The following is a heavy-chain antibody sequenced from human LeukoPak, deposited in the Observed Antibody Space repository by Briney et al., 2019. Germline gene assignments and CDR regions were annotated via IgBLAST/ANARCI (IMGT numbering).Heavy chain of an antibody. D-gene: IGHD4-23*01. J-gene: IGHJ6*02. Sequence: HPGGSLRLSCAASGFTFSSYSMNWVRQAPGKGLEWVAVIWYDGSNKYYADSVKGRFTISRDNSKNTLYLQMNSLRAEDTAVYYRARNYGGNSNYYYYGMDVWGQGTTVTVSS. CDR2: IWYDGSNK. CDR3: ARNYGGNSNYYYYGMDV. CDR1: GFTFSSYS. V-gene: IGHV3-33*08.